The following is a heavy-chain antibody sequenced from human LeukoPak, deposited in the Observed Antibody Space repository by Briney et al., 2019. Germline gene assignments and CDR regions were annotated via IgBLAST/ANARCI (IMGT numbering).Heavy chain of an antibody. J-gene: IGHJ4*02. CDR2: ISYDGSNK. D-gene: IGHD3-22*01. CDR1: GFTFSSYA. V-gene: IGHV3-30-3*01. Sequence: PGGSLRLSCAASGFTFSSYAMHWVRQAPGKGLEWVAVISYDGSNKYYADSVKGRFTISRDNSKNTLYLQMNSLRAEDTAVYYCVRALVVVITTLADYWGQGTLVTVSS. CDR3: VRALVVVITTLADY.